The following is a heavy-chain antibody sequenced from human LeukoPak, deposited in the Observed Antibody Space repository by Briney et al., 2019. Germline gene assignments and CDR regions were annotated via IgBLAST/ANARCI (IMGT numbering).Heavy chain of an antibody. CDR3: AKDFSIVGATRFDY. V-gene: IGHV3-23*01. Sequence: GGSLRLSCAASGFTFSNYAMNWVRQAPGKGLEWVSMISHSGGITYYADSVKGRFTISRDNSRNTLYLQMNSLRAEDTAVYYCAKDFSIVGATRFDYWGQGTLVTVSS. J-gene: IGHJ4*02. CDR2: ISHSGGIT. CDR1: GFTFSNYA. D-gene: IGHD1-26*01.